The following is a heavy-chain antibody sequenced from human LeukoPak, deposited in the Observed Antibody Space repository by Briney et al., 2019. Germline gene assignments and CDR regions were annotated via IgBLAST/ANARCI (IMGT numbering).Heavy chain of an antibody. CDR3: ARGAGRAKFDY. CDR2: IYYSGST. J-gene: IGHJ4*02. CDR1: GASISSASYY. V-gene: IGHV4-39*07. D-gene: IGHD6-13*01. Sequence: SQTLSLTCTVSGASISSASYYWGWIRQPPGKGLEWIGSIYYSGSTYYNPSLKSRVTISVDTSKNQFSLKLSSVTAADTAVYYCARGAGRAKFDYWGQGTLVTVSS.